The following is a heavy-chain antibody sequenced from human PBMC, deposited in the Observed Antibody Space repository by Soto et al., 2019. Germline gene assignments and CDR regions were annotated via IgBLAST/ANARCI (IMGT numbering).Heavy chain of an antibody. V-gene: IGHV4-30-2*01. J-gene: IGHJ4*02. Sequence: QLQLQESGSGLVKPSQTLSLTCAVSGGSISSGGYSWSWIRQPPGKGLEWIGYIYHSGSTYYNPSRKSRVTISLDRSKNQVSLKLSSVTAADTAVYYCASAGGLGAVAADYWGQGTLVTVSS. CDR3: ASAGGLGAVAADY. CDR1: GGSISSGGYS. CDR2: IYHSGST. D-gene: IGHD6-19*01.